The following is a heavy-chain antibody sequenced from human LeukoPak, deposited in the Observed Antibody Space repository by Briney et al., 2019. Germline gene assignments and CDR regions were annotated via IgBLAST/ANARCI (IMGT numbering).Heavy chain of an antibody. CDR1: GFTLSGSA. CDR2: IDKKDKGYATAT. J-gene: IGHJ5*02. Sequence: GESLRLSCAASGFTLSGSAMHWVRQSSGKGLEWVGQIDKKDKGYATATAYAASVKGRFTISRDDSINTAYLQMKSLKTEDTALYYCTRDSGTYNWFDPWGQGTLVTVSS. CDR3: TRDSGTYNWFDP. D-gene: IGHD1-26*01. V-gene: IGHV3-73*01.